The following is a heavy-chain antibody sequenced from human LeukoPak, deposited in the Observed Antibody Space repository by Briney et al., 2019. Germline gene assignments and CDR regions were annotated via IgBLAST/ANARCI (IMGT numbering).Heavy chain of an antibody. CDR3: ARVFGTLGYYKVDY. CDR1: GFTFSSYS. V-gene: IGHV3-21*01. D-gene: IGHD1-26*01. J-gene: IGHJ4*02. CDR2: ISSSSSYI. Sequence: PGGSLRLSCAASGFTFSSYSMNWVRQAPGKGLEWVSSISSSSSYIYYADSVKGRFTISRDNAKNSLYLQMNSLRAEDTAVYYCARVFGTLGYYKVDYWGQGTLVTVSS.